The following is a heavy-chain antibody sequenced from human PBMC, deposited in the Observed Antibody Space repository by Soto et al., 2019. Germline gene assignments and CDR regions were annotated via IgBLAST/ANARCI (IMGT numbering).Heavy chain of an antibody. V-gene: IGHV3-23*01. CDR3: ARRSPSWAFDI. Sequence: EVQLLESGGGLVQSGGSLRLSCAASGFTFSNYAMNWVRQAPGKGLEWVSVISGSGSSTYYADSVKGRFSISRDHSKNMLYLQMSSLRAEDTAVYYCARRSPSWAFDIWGQGTMVTVPS. CDR1: GFTFSNYA. CDR2: ISGSGSST. J-gene: IGHJ3*02. D-gene: IGHD2-15*01.